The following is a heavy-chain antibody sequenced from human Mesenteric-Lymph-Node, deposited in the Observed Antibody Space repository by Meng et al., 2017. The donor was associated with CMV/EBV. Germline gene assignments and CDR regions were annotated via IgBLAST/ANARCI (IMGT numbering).Heavy chain of an antibody. CDR1: GGTFSTYA. Sequence: SVKVSCKASGGTFSTYAVSWVRQAPGQGLEWMGGSIPFYDTTYYAQKFQGRVTIVADESKTTIYMNLSGLRSDDTAVYYCAREAVAGYNWFDPWGQGTLVTVSS. CDR2: SIPFYDTT. V-gene: IGHV1-69*13. D-gene: IGHD6-19*01. CDR3: AREAVAGYNWFDP. J-gene: IGHJ5*02.